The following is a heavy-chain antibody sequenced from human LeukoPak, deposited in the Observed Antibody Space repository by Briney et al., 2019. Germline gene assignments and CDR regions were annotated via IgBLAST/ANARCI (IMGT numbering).Heavy chain of an antibody. D-gene: IGHD3-9*01. V-gene: IGHV5-10-1*01. Sequence: RGESLKISCKGSGYSFTSYWISWVRQMPGKGLEWMGRIDRSNSYTNYSPSFQGHVTISADKSISTAYLQWSSLKASDTAMYYCATLDTDFDYWGQGTLVTVSS. J-gene: IGHJ4*02. CDR2: IDRSNSYT. CDR1: GYSFTSYW. CDR3: ATLDTDFDY.